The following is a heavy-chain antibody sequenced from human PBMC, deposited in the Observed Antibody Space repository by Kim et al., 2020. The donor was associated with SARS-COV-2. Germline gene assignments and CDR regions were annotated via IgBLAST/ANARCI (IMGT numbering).Heavy chain of an antibody. CDR3: ARVRGYCSSTSCLYYFDY. CDR1: GGSISSGDYY. V-gene: IGHV4-30-4*01. J-gene: IGHJ4*02. D-gene: IGHD2-2*01. CDR2: IYYSGST. Sequence: SETLSLTCTVSGGSISSGDYYWSWIRQPPGKGLEWIGYIYYSGSTYYNPSLKSRVTISVDTSKNQFSLKLSSVTAADTAVYYCARVRGYCSSTSCLYYFDYWGQGTLVTVSS.